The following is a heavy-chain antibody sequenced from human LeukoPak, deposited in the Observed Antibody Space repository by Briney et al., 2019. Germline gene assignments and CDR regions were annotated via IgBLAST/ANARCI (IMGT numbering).Heavy chain of an antibody. D-gene: IGHD6-19*01. CDR1: GGSISSYY. CDR3: ARLSGWYGWFDP. J-gene: IGHJ5*02. CDR2: IYYSGST. V-gene: IGHV4-59*08. Sequence: PSETLSLTCTVSGGSISSYYWSWIRQPPGKGLEWIGYIYYSGSTNYNPSLKSRVTISVDTSKNQFSLKLSSVTAADTAVYYRARLSGWYGWFDPWGQGTLVTVSS.